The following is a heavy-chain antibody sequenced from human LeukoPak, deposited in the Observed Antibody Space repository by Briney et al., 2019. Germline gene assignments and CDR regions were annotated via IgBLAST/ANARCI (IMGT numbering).Heavy chain of an antibody. CDR1: GGSISSSNW. CDR3: ARVIVATIGGYYYYYMDV. CDR2: IYHSGST. V-gene: IGHV4-4*02. D-gene: IGHD5-12*01. J-gene: IGHJ6*03. Sequence: SGTLSLTCAVSGGSISSSNWWSWVRQPLGKGLEWIGEIYHSGSTNYNPSLKSRVTISVDKSKNQFSLKLSSVTAADTAVYYCARVIVATIGGYYYYYMDVWGKGTTVTVSS.